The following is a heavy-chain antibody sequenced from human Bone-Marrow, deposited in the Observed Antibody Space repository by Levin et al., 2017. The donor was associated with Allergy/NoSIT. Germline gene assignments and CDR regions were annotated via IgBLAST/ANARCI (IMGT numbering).Heavy chain of an antibody. D-gene: IGHD2-2*02. CDR2: ISWNSGNI. V-gene: IGHV3-9*01. CDR3: TQDPGRDIATPHTLGGLDS. Sequence: GGSLRLSCAASGFTFDDYAMHWVRQAPGKGLEWVSAISWNSGNIAYADSVKGRFITSRDNAQNSLYLEMISLRPDDTAFYYCTQDPGRDIATPHTLGGLDSWGQGTLVTVTS. J-gene: IGHJ5*01. CDR1: GFTFDDYA.